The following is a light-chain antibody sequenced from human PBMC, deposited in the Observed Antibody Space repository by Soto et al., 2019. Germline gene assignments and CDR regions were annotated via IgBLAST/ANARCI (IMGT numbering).Light chain of an antibody. J-gene: IGLJ3*02. CDR2: QVN. CDR3: SSLTSSNTWV. CDR1: TSDVGGYDY. Sequence: QSALTQPASVSGSPGQSITISCTGTTSDVGGYDYVSWYQHYPGKAPKLLIYQVNNRPSGVSSRISGSKSGNTASLTFSGLQAEDEADYYCSSLTSSNTWVFGGGTKLTV. V-gene: IGLV2-14*01.